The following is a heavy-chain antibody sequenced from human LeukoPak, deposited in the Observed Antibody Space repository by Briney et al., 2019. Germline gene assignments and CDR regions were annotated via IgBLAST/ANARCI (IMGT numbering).Heavy chain of an antibody. Sequence: PSETLSLTCTVSGGSISSSSYYWGWIRQPPGKGLEWIGSIYYSGSTYYNPSLKSRVTISVDTSKNQFSLKLSSVTAADTAVYYCARTRSGYHKYFQHWGQGTLVTVSS. CDR1: GGSISSSSYY. J-gene: IGHJ1*01. CDR2: IYYSGST. V-gene: IGHV4-39*01. D-gene: IGHD3-3*01. CDR3: ARTRSGYHKYFQH.